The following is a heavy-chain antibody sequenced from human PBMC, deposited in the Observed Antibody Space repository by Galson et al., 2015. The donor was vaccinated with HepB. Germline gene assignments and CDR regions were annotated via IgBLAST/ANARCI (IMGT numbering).Heavy chain of an antibody. Sequence: QSGAEVKKPGESLRISCKGSGYSFTSYWISWVRQMPGKGLEWMGRIDPSGSYTNYSPSFQGHVTISADKSISTAYLQWSSLKASDTAMYYCASNRPRDGYEYNDYGMDVWGQGTTVTVSS. J-gene: IGHJ6*02. CDR1: GYSFTSYW. D-gene: IGHD5-12*01. CDR3: ASNRPRDGYEYNDYGMDV. CDR2: IDPSGSYT. V-gene: IGHV5-10-1*01.